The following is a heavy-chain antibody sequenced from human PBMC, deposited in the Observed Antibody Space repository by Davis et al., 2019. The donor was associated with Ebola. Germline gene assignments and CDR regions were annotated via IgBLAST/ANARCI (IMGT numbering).Heavy chain of an antibody. CDR1: GFTVSSNY. J-gene: IGHJ6*02. CDR3: ARDSGVRGYDFRSDAYYYYYGMDV. CDR2: IYSGGST. Sequence: GESLKISCAASGFTVSSNYMSWVRQAPGKGLEWVSVIYSGGSTYYADSVKGRFTISRDNSKNTLYLQMNSLRAEDTAVYYCARDSGVRGYDFRSDAYYYYYGMDVWGQGTTVTVSS. V-gene: IGHV3-66*01. D-gene: IGHD5-12*01.